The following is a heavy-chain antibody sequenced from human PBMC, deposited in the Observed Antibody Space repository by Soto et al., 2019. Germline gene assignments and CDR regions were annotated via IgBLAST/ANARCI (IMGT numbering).Heavy chain of an antibody. CDR1: GGSISSYY. V-gene: IGHV4-59*08. D-gene: IGHD3-10*01. J-gene: IGHJ4*02. CDR3: ARHNYGSGSTYFDD. CDR2: IYYSGST. Sequence: SETLSLTCTVSGGSISSYYWSWIRQPPGKGLEWIGYIYYSGSTNYNPSLKSRVTISVDTSKNQFSLKLNSMTAADTAVYYCARHNYGSGSTYFDDWGQGSLVTVSS.